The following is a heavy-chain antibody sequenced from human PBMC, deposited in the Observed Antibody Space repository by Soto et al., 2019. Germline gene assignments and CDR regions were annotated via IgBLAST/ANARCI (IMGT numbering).Heavy chain of an antibody. CDR3: ARNRDITWIQVPVPADCFDP. V-gene: IGHV1-69*06. CDR1: GGTFRNDA. J-gene: IGHJ5*02. D-gene: IGHD5-18*01. Sequence: QVQLVQSGAEVKKPGSSVKVSCKASGGTFRNDAISWVRQAPGQGLEWMGGIMTDYGTTNYAQKFKGRVTTTADKFTSTAYIELSGLSSEDTAVYYCARNRDITWIQVPVPADCFDPWGQGALFTVAS. CDR2: IMTDYGTT.